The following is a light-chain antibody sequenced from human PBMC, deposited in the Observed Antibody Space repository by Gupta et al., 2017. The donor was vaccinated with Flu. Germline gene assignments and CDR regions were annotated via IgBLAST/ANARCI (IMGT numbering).Light chain of an antibody. J-gene: IGLJ2*01. CDR3: QVCDTSSDLVV. CDR2: VDN. CDR1: EVAGKS. V-gene: IGLV3-21*02. Sequence: GQTARTAGGGNEVAGKSVHWYQQKPGQAPVLIVYVDNDRPSGIPERFSGSNSGTTATLTIIRVEAGDEADYYCQVCDTSSDLVVFGGGTKLTVL.